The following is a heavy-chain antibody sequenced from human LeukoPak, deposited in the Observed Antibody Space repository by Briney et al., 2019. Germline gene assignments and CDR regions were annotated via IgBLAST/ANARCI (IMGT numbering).Heavy chain of an antibody. V-gene: IGHV4-34*01. CDR3: ASMAAGD. J-gene: IGHJ3*01. CDR2: INHSGST. Sequence: SETLSLTCAVYGGSFSGYYWSWIRQPPGKGLEWIGEINHSGSTNYNPSLKSRVTISVDTSKNQFSLKLSSVTAADTAVYYCASMAAGDWGQGTMVTVSS. D-gene: IGHD6-13*01. CDR1: GGSFSGYY.